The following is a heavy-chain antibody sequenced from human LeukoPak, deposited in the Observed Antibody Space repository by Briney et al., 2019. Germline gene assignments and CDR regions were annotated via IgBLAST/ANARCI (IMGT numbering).Heavy chain of an antibody. J-gene: IGHJ4*02. CDR1: GFTFSNAW. V-gene: IGHV3-21*01. CDR3: ARVQRGEMATFDY. D-gene: IGHD5-24*01. CDR2: ISSSSTYI. Sequence: PGGSLRLSCAASGFTFSNAWMSWVRQAPGRGLEWVSSISSSSTYIHYADSLEGRFTISRDNARNSLYLQINSLRVEDTAVYYCARVQRGEMATFDYWGQGILVSVSS.